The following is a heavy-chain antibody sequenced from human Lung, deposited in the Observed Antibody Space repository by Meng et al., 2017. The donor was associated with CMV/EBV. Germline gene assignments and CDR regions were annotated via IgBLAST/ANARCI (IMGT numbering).Heavy chain of an antibody. Sequence: GEXXKISCAASGFTFSSYTMNWVRQAPGKGLEWVSSISTRSSYIYYADSVKGRFTVSRDNAKNSLYLQMNSLRAEDTAVYYCARHNYLWGSYPLDYWGQGKXVNGAS. CDR3: ARHNYLWGSYPLDY. D-gene: IGHD3-16*01. V-gene: IGHV3-21*01. CDR1: GFTFSSYT. J-gene: IGHJ4*02. CDR2: ISTRSSYI.